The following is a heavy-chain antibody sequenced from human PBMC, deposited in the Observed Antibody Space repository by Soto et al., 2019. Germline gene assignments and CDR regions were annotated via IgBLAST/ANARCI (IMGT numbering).Heavy chain of an antibody. Sequence: QVQLVQSGAEVTKPGSSVKVSCKASGGTFSSYAISWVRQAPGQGLEWMGGIIPILGTANYAQKFQGRVTITADEPTSTAYMELRSLRSEDTAVYYCASDVPPRSGGMDVWGQGTTVTVSS. J-gene: IGHJ6*02. V-gene: IGHV1-69*12. CDR2: IIPILGTA. CDR1: GGTFSSYA. CDR3: ASDVPPRSGGMDV.